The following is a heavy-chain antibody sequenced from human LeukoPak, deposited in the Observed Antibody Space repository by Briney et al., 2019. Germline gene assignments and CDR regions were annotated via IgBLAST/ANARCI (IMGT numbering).Heavy chain of an antibody. Sequence: GGSLRLSCAASGFTFSSYWMSWVRQAPGKGLEWVANIKPDGSEKSYVDSVKGRFTISRDNAENSMYLQMNSLRAEDTAVYYCARAAGYNWSGIDYWGQGTLVTVSS. CDR3: ARAAGYNWSGIDY. J-gene: IGHJ4*02. CDR1: GFTFSSYW. V-gene: IGHV3-7*01. CDR2: IKPDGSEK. D-gene: IGHD1-1*01.